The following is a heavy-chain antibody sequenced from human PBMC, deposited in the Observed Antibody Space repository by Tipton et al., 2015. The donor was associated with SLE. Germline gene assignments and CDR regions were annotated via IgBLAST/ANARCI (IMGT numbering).Heavy chain of an antibody. V-gene: IGHV4-39*07. D-gene: IGHD2-15*01. CDR2: IYYSGST. J-gene: IGHJ4*02. Sequence: TLSLTCTVSGGSISSSSYYWGWIRQPPGKGLEWIGSIYYSGSTYYNPSLKSRVTISVDTSKNQFSLKLSSVTAADTAVYYCARENLVGFDYWGQGTLVTVSS. CDR1: GGSISSSSYY. CDR3: ARENLVGFDY.